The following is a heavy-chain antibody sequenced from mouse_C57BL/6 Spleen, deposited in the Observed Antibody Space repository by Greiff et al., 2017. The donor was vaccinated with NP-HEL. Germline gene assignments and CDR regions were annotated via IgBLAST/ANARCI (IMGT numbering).Heavy chain of an antibody. CDR2: IYPGDGDT. CDR3: ARDLPGDY. Sequence: VQLQQSGPELVKPGASVKISCKASGYAFSSSWMNWVKQRPGKGLEWIGRIYPGDGDTNYNGKFKGKATLTADKSSSTAYMQLSSLTSEDSAVYFCARDLPGDYWGQGTTLTVSS. D-gene: IGHD5-1*01. J-gene: IGHJ2*01. CDR1: GYAFSSSW. V-gene: IGHV1-82*01.